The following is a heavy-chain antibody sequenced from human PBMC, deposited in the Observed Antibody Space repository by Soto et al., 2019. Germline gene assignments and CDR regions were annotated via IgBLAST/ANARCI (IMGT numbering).Heavy chain of an antibody. Sequence: QVQLVQSGAEVQKPGSSVKVSCKASGGTFSSYAISWVRQAPGQGLEWMGGIIPIFGTANYAQKFQGRVTMTADEPTSTDYMELSSLRDEDTAVYYCARAGWAAAGDDAFDIWGQGTMVTVSS. D-gene: IGHD6-13*01. V-gene: IGHV1-69*01. CDR1: GGTFSSYA. J-gene: IGHJ3*02. CDR3: ARAGWAAAGDDAFDI. CDR2: IIPIFGTA.